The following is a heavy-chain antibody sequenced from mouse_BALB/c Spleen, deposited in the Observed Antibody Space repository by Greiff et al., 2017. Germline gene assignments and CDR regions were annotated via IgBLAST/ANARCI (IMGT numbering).Heavy chain of an antibody. CDR2: SYPGSGST. CDR1: GYTFTDYV. J-gene: IGHJ3*01. CDR3: ARLVGCSLAY. D-gene: IGHD1-3*01. V-gene: IGHV1-77*01. Sequence: QVQLQQPGPELVKPGASVKMSCKASGYTFTDYVISWVKQRTGQGLEWIGESYPGSGSTYYNEKFKGKATLTADKSSNTAYVQLSSLTSEDSAVYFCARLVGCSLAYWGQGTLVAVSA.